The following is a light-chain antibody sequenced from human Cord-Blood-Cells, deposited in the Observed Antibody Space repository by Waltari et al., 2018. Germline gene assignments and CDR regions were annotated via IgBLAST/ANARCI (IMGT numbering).Light chain of an antibody. V-gene: IGLV3-27*01. CDR1: VLAKKY. Sequence: SYELTQPSSVSVSTGQTARITCSGDVLAKKYARWFQQKPGQAPVLVIYKDSERPSGIPGRFSGSSSGTTVTLTISGAQVEDEADYYCYSAADNNLVFGGGTKLTVL. CDR2: KDS. CDR3: YSAADNNLV. J-gene: IGLJ2*01.